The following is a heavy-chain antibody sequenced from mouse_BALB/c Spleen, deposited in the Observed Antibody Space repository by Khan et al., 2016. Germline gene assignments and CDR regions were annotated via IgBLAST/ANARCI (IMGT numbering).Heavy chain of an antibody. V-gene: IGHV4-1*02. J-gene: IGHJ3*01. CDR2: LNPDSSTI. CDR3: ARAGYYGYLAY. D-gene: IGHD1-1*01. Sequence: EVQLQESGGGLVQPGGSLKLSCAASGFDFSRYWMSWVRQAPGKGLEWIGELNPDSSTINYTPSLKDKFIISRYNAKNTLYLQMSKVRSEDTALYYCARAGYYGYLAYWGQGTLVTVSA. CDR1: GFDFSRYW.